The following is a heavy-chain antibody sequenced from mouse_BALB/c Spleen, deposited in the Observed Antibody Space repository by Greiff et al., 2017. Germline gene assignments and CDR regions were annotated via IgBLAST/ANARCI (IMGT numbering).Heavy chain of an antibody. J-gene: IGHJ2*01. CDR3: ARYGLYYYGSSFPYYFDY. CDR1: GYTFSSYW. V-gene: IGHV1-9*01. Sequence: QVQLQQSGAELMKPGASVKISCKATGYTFSSYWIEWVKQRPGHGLEWIGEILPGSGSTNYNEKFKGKATFTADTSSNTAYMQLSSLTSEDSAVYYCARYGLYYYGSSFPYYFDYWGQGTTLTVSS. CDR2: ILPGSGST. D-gene: IGHD1-1*01.